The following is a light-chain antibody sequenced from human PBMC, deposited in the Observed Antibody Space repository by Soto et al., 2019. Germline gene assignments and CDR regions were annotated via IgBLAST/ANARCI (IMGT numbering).Light chain of an antibody. J-gene: IGLJ2*01. CDR2: EVS. CDR3: GSYTSSSTPYVV. V-gene: IGLV2-14*01. CDR1: SSDVGGYNY. Sequence: QSALTQPASVSGSPGQSITISCTGTSSDVGGYNYVSWYQQHPGKAPKLMIYEVSNRPSGVSNRFSGSKSGNTASLTISGLQAEDEGDYYCGSYTSSSTPYVVFGGGTKVTVL.